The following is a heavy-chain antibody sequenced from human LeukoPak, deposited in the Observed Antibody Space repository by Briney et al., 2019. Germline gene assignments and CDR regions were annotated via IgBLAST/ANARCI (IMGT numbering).Heavy chain of an antibody. Sequence: SETLSLTCAVYGGSFSGYYWSWIRQPPGKGLEWIGEIYHSGSTNYNPSLKSRVIISVDTSKNQFSLKLSSVSAADTAVYYCARPRYRSSWYFDSWGQGTLVTVSS. V-gene: IGHV4-34*01. CDR2: IYHSGST. CDR1: GGSFSGYY. D-gene: IGHD6-13*01. J-gene: IGHJ4*02. CDR3: ARPRYRSSWYFDS.